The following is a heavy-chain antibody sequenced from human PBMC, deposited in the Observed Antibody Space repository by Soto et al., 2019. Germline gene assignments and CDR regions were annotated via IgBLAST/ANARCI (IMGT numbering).Heavy chain of an antibody. CDR1: GFTFSSYA. D-gene: IGHD6-19*01. V-gene: IGHV3-23*01. CDR3: AKPLHSSGGYDTYYYS. CDR2: ISGSGGST. Sequence: GGSLRLSCAASGFTFSSYAMSWVRQAPGKGLEWVSAISGSGGSTYYADSVKGRFTISRDNSKNTLCLQMNSLRAEDTAVYYCAKPLHSSGGYDTYYYSRARGTLVPVSS. J-gene: IGHJ4*02.